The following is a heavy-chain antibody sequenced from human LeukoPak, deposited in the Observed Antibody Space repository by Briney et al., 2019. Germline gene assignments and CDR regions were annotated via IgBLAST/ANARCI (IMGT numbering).Heavy chain of an antibody. D-gene: IGHD6-13*01. CDR1: GFSFSTSD. CDR3: AKDIAAAGLDY. J-gene: IGHJ4*02. CDR2: TISSGDSS. V-gene: IGHV3-23*01. Sequence: PGGSLRLSCVATGFSFSTSDMSWVRQAPEKGLEWVASTISSGDSSQYADSVKGRFTISRDNSKNTLYLQMNSLRAEDTAVYYCAKDIAAAGLDYWGQGTLVTVSS.